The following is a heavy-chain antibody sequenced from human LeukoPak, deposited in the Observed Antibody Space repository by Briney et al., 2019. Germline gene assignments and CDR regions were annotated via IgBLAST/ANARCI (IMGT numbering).Heavy chain of an antibody. CDR2: IYPGDSDT. D-gene: IGHD6-6*01. CDR1: GSSFTSYW. CDR3: ARHYSSSLLYPYYYYYMDV. J-gene: IGHJ6*03. V-gene: IGHV5-51*01. Sequence: GESLQISCKGSGSSFTSYWIGWVRQLPGKGLEWMGIIYPGDSDTRYSPSFQGQVTISADKSISTAYLQWSSLKASDTAMYYCARHYSSSLLYPYYYYYMDVWGKGTTVTVSS.